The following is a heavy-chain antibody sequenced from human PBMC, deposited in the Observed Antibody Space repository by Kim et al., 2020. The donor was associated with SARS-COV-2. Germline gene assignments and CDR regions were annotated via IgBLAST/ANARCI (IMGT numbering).Heavy chain of an antibody. J-gene: IGHJ4*02. CDR1: GGSISSYY. CDR2: IYYSGST. CDR3: ARDGGYSGYGGFDY. Sequence: SETLSLTCTVSGGSISSYYWSWIRQPPGKGLEWIGYIYYSGSTNYNPSLKSRVTISVDTSKNQFSLKLSSVTAADTAVYYCARDGGYSGYGGFDYWGQGT. V-gene: IGHV4-59*01. D-gene: IGHD5-12*01.